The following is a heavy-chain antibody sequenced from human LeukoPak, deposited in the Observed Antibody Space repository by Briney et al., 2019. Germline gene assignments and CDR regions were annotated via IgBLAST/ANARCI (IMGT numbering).Heavy chain of an antibody. CDR1: GGSISSSRYY. V-gene: IGHV4-39*01. CDR3: ARQILMVYAITFDY. J-gene: IGHJ4*02. D-gene: IGHD2-8*01. CDR2: IYYSGST. Sequence: PSETLSLTCTVSGGSISSSRYYWGWIRQPPGRGLEWIGSIYYSGSTYYNPSLKSRVTISVDTSKNQFSLKLSSMTAADTAVYYCARQILMVYAITFDYWGQGTLVTVSS.